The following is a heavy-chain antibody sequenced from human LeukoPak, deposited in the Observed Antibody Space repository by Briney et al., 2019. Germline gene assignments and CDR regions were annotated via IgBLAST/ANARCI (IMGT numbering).Heavy chain of an antibody. V-gene: IGHV4-59*01. J-gene: IGHJ6*02. CDR3: ARDRSGGWYYYGMDV. CDR2: IYYSGST. CDR1: GGSISSFF. D-gene: IGHD6-19*01. Sequence: SETLSLTCTVSGGSISSFFWSWIRQPPGKGLEWIGYIYYSGSTNYNPSLKSRVTISVDTSKNQFSLKLSSVTAADTAVYYCARDRSGGWYYYGMDVWGQGTTVTVSS.